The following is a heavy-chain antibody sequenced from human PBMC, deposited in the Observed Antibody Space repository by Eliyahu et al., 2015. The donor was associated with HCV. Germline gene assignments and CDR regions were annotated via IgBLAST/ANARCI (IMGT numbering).Heavy chain of an antibody. CDR1: GFTFSXXG. J-gene: IGHJ4*02. Sequence: QVQLVESGGGVVEPGXSLXLSCXASGFTFSXXGMHWVRQTPGKGLEWVAVISYDGSHKYYADAVKGRFTISRDNSKNTLYLQLNSLRSEDAAVYYCAKDLGGARLGVVMYFEHWGQGTLVTVSS. V-gene: IGHV3-30*18. D-gene: IGHD3-3*01. CDR2: ISYDGSHK. CDR3: AKDLGGARLGVVMYFEH.